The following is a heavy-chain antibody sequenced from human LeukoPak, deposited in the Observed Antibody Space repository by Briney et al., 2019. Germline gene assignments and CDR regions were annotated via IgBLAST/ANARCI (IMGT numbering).Heavy chain of an antibody. J-gene: IGHJ4*02. V-gene: IGHV3-30-3*02. D-gene: IGHD5-24*01. Sequence: GGSLRLSCAASGFTFSSYAIHWVRQAPGKGLEWVAVISFDGSNKYYADSVKGRFTISRDNSKNTLYLQMNSLRAEDTAVYYCAKMGGLQRAFDHWGQGSLVTVSS. CDR1: GFTFSSYA. CDR2: ISFDGSNK. CDR3: AKMGGLQRAFDH.